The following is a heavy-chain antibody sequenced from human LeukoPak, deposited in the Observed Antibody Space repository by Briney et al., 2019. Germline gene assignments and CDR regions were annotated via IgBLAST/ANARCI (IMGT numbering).Heavy chain of an antibody. CDR1: GFTFSSYA. CDR3: ARNSEVVISRDAFDI. J-gene: IGHJ3*02. CDR2: ISSSSSYI. V-gene: IGHV3-21*01. Sequence: PGRSLRLSCAASGFTFSSYAMHWVRQAPGKGLEWVSSISSSSSYIYYADSVKGRFTISRDNAKNSLYLQMNSLRAEDTAVYYCARNSEVVISRDAFDIWGQGTMVTVSS. D-gene: IGHD3-22*01.